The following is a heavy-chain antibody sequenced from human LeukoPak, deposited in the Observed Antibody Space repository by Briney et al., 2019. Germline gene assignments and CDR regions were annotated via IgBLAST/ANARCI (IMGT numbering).Heavy chain of an antibody. CDR2: IWYDGSNK. J-gene: IGHJ4*02. V-gene: IGHV3-33*01. CDR3: ARDPAYYYDSSGYYPSGYFDY. Sequence: PGGSLRLSCAASGFTFSSYGMHWVRQAPGKGLEWVAVIWYDGSNKYYADSVKGRFTISRDNSKNTLYLQMNSLRAEDTAVYYCARDPAYYYDSSGYYPSGYFDYWGQGTLVTVSS. D-gene: IGHD3-22*01. CDR1: GFTFSSYG.